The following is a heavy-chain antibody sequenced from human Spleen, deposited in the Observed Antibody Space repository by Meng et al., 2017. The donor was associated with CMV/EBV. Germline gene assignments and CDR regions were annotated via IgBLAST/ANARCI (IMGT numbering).Heavy chain of an antibody. CDR1: GFTFSSYA. J-gene: IGHJ6*02. CDR2: ISYDGSNK. Sequence: GGSLRLSCAASGFTFSSYAMHWVRQAPGKGLEWVAVISYDGSNKYYADSVKGRFTISRDNSKNTLYLQMNSLRAEDTAVYYCARDQWLPYYYYYGMDVWGQGTTVTVSS. D-gene: IGHD3-22*01. V-gene: IGHV3-30-3*01. CDR3: ARDQWLPYYYYYGMDV.